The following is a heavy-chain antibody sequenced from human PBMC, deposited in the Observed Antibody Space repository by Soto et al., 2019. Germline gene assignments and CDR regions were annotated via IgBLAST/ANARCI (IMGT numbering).Heavy chain of an antibody. CDR1: GGSFSGYY. Sequence: SETLSLTCAVYGGSFSGYYWSWIRQPPGKGLEWIGEINHSGSTNYNPSLKSRVTISVDTSKNQFSLKLSSVTAADTAVYYCARGYYYYYMDVWGKGTTVTVSS. J-gene: IGHJ6*03. V-gene: IGHV4-34*01. CDR3: ARGYYYYYMDV. CDR2: INHSGST.